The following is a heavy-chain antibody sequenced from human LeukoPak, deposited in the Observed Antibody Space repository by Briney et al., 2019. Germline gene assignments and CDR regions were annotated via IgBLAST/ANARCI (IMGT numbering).Heavy chain of an antibody. CDR2: INPSGGST. D-gene: IGHD5-12*01. V-gene: IGHV1-46*03. CDR3: TRDSYSGYDRSLGY. CDR1: GYTFTIYY. J-gene: IGHJ4*02. Sequence: ASVKLSCKASGYTFTIYYIHWVRQAPGQGLEWMGIINPSGGSTSYAQKFQGRVTMTRDTSTSTVYMELSSLRSEDTPMYYCTRDSYSGYDRSLGYWGQGTLVTVSS.